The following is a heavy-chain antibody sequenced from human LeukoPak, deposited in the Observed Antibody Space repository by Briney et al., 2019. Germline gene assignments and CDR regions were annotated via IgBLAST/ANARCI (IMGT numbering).Heavy chain of an antibody. CDR1: GFTFSSYS. V-gene: IGHV3-21*01. J-gene: IGHJ6*03. CDR2: ISSSSSYI. D-gene: IGHD6-19*01. CDR3: ARDEGQWLDCLNYYYYYYMDV. Sequence: GGSLRLSCAASGFTFSSYSMNWVRQAPGKGLEWVSSISSSSSYIYYADSVKGRFTISRDNAKNSLYLQMNSLRAEDTAVYCCARDEGQWLDCLNYYYYYYMDVWGKGTTVTVSS.